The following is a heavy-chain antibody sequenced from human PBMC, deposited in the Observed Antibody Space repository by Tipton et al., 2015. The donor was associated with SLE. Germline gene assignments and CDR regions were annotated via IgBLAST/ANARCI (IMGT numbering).Heavy chain of an antibody. CDR1: GGSISSGDYY. Sequence: TLSLTCTVSGGSISSGDYYWSWIRQPPGKGLEWIGYIYYSGSTNYNPSLKSRVTISVDTSKNQFSLKLSSVTAADTALYYCATIDPDTESGVIPGDYWGQGILVTVSS. V-gene: IGHV4-61*08. CDR3: ATIDPDTESGVIPGDY. CDR2: IYYSGST. D-gene: IGHD2-15*01. J-gene: IGHJ4*02.